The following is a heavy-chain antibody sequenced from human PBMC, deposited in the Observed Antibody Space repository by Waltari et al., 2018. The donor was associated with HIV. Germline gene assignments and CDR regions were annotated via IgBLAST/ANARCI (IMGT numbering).Heavy chain of an antibody. CDR1: GGSISSSSYY. Sequence: QLQLQESGPGLVKPSETLSLTCTVPGGSISSSSYYWGWIRQPPGKGLEWIGSIYYSGSTYYNPSLKSRVTISVDTSKNQFSLKLSSVTAADTAVYYCARRNDYYDSSGYYLSWGQGTLVTVSS. J-gene: IGHJ5*02. CDR2: IYYSGST. CDR3: ARRNDYYDSSGYYLS. V-gene: IGHV4-39*01. D-gene: IGHD3-22*01.